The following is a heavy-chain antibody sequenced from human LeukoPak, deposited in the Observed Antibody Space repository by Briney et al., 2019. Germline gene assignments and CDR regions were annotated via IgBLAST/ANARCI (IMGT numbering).Heavy chain of an antibody. CDR2: ITPIFGTA. V-gene: IGHV1-69*05. CDR1: GGTFSSYA. D-gene: IGHD6-13*01. CDR3: ARQGKAAAGGRDYYYYMGV. Sequence: ASVKVSCKASGGTFSSYAISWVRQAPGQGLEWMGGITPIFGTANYAQKFQGRVTITTDESTSTAYMELSSLRSEDTAVYYCARQGKAAAGGRDYYYYMGVWGKGTTVTVSS. J-gene: IGHJ6*03.